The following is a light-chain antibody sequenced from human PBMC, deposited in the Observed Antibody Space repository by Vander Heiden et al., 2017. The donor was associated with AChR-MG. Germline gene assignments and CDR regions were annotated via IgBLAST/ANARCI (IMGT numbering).Light chain of an antibody. CDR1: SLRSFY. V-gene: IGLV3-19*01. CDR2: GKG. Sequence: SSELPQDPAVSVALGQTVRITCHGDSLRSFYASWYQQKPGQALVLVMYGKGDRSSGSPDRFSGAGSGSTASLTITGAQAEEEADYYCGTRDNSGNRSVFGAGTKVTVL. J-gene: IGLJ1*01. CDR3: GTRDNSGNRSV.